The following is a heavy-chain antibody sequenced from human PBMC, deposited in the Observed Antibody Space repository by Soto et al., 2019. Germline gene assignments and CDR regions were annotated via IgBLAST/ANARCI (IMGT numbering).Heavy chain of an antibody. CDR1: GFSLSTIGVG. Sequence: QITLKESGPTLVKPTQTLTLTCTFSGFSLSTIGVGLGWIRQPPGKALEWLALIYWDDDERYSPSLKSRLTITKDTSKNQVVLTMTNMDPVATATYYCAHSYCTTTTCSRFDYWGQGTLVTVSS. CDR2: IYWDDDE. D-gene: IGHD2-2*01. V-gene: IGHV2-5*02. CDR3: AHSYCTTTTCSRFDY. J-gene: IGHJ4*02.